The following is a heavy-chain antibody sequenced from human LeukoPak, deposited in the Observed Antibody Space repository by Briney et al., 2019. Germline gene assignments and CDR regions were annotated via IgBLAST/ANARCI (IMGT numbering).Heavy chain of an antibody. CDR3: ARALGGMDYSYYGMDV. J-gene: IGHJ6*02. V-gene: IGHV3-13*01. D-gene: IGHD3-16*01. CDR2: IGTAGDT. CDR1: GFTFSSYD. Sequence: GGSLRLSCAASGFTFSSYDIHWVRQATGKGLEWVSAIGTAGDTYYPGSVKGRFTISRDNARNSLYLQMNSLRAEDTAVYYCARALGGMDYSYYGMDVWGQGTTVTVS.